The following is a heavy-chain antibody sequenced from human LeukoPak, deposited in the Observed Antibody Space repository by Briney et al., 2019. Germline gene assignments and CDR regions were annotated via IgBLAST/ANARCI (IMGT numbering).Heavy chain of an antibody. CDR2: INHSGST. V-gene: IGHV4-34*01. D-gene: IGHD5-18*01. J-gene: IGHJ4*02. CDR3: ARDADDTAMVYFDY. Sequence: PSETLSLTCAVYGGSSSGYYWSWIRQPPGKGLEWIGEINHSGSTNYNPSLKSRVTISVDTSKNQFSLKLSSVTAADTAVYYCARDADDTAMVYFDYWGQGTLVTVSS. CDR1: GGSSSGYY.